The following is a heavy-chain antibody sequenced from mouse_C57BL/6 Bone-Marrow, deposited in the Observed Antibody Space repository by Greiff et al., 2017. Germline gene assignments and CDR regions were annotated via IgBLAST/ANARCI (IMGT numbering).Heavy chain of an antibody. V-gene: IGHV1-62-2*01. Sequence: QVQLKESGAELVKPGASVKLSCKASGYTFTEYTIHWVKQRSGQGLEWIGWFYPGSGSIKYNEKFKDKATLTADKSSSTVYMALSRLTSEDSAVYFCARHEEYYGSSPAWFAYWGQGTLVTVSA. CDR2: FYPGSGSI. J-gene: IGHJ3*01. CDR1: GYTFTEYT. CDR3: ARHEEYYGSSPAWFAY. D-gene: IGHD1-1*01.